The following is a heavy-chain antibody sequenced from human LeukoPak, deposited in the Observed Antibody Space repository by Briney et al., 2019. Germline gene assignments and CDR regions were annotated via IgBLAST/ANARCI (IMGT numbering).Heavy chain of an antibody. D-gene: IGHD3-22*01. CDR3: ARHIRDRGHDSSGYYYFDY. CDR2: INHSGST. J-gene: IGHJ4*02. V-gene: IGHV4-34*01. CDR1: GGSFSGYY. Sequence: TSETLSLTCAVYGGSFSGYYWSWIRQPPGRGLEWIGEINHSGSTNYNPSLKSRVTISVDTSKNQFSLKLSSVTAADTAVYYCARHIRDRGHDSSGYYYFDYWGQGTLVTVSS.